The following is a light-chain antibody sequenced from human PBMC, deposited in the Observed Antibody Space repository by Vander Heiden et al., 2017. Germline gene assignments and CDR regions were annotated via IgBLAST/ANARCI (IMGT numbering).Light chain of an antibody. Sequence: DIQTTRSRSSQSPAVADRVTITCRVSHSISSYVNWYQQKPGKAPKLLIYAAASLQSGVPSRFSGSGSGTDFTLTISSLQPEDFATYYCQQSYSTPFTFGGGTKVEIK. J-gene: IGKJ4*01. CDR1: HSISSY. CDR3: QQSYSTPFT. V-gene: IGKV1-39*01. CDR2: AAA.